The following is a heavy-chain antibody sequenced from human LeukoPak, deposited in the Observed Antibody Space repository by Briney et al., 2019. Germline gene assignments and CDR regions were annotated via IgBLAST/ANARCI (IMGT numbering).Heavy chain of an antibody. J-gene: IGHJ4*02. D-gene: IGHD3-10*01. V-gene: IGHV3-48*01. CDR1: GFTFSSYG. Sequence: PGRSLRLSCAASGFTFSSYGMHWVRQAPGKGLEWVSYISSSSSTIYYADSVKGRFTISRDNAKNSLYLQMNSLRAEDTAVYYCAKDNAYYYADYWGQGTLVTVSS. CDR3: AKDNAYYYADY. CDR2: ISSSSSTI.